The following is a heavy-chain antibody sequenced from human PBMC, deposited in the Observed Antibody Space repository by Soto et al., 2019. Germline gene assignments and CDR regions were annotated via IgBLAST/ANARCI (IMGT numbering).Heavy chain of an antibody. Sequence: QVQLVQSGAEVKKPGASVKVSCKASGYTFTSYGISWVRQAPGQGLEWMGWISAYNGNTNYAQKLQGRVTMTTDTYTSTAYMELRSLRSDDTAVYYCARFYYGSGSYSVDAFDIWGQGTMVTVSS. CDR3: ARFYYGSGSYSVDAFDI. D-gene: IGHD3-10*01. CDR1: GYTFTSYG. V-gene: IGHV1-18*04. CDR2: ISAYNGNT. J-gene: IGHJ3*02.